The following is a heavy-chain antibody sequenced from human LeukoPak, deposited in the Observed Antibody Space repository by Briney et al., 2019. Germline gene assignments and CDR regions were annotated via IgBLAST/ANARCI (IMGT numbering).Heavy chain of an antibody. D-gene: IGHD3-22*01. CDR3: ARHPITRYYDSSGYSAGGPDY. CDR2: IYPGDSDT. V-gene: IGHV5-51*01. CDR1: GSRLTSYW. Sequence: GESLKISCKGSGSRLTSYWIGWVRQMPGKGLEWMGIIYPGDSDTKYSPSFQGQVTISADRSSNTAYLQWSSLKASDTAIYYCARHPITRYYDSSGYSAGGPDYWGQGTLVTVSS. J-gene: IGHJ4*02.